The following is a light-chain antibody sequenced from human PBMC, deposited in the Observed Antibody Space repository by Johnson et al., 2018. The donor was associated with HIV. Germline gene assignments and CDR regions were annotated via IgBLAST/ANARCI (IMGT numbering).Light chain of an antibody. V-gene: IGLV1-51*02. CDR1: SSNIGNNH. Sequence: QSVLTQPPSVSAAPGQKVTISCSGSSSNIGNNHVSWYQHFSGTAPKLLIYENNKRPSGIPDRFSGSKSGTSATLGITGLQTGDEADYYCGTWDNSLGVFFVFGTGPEVTGL. CDR2: ENN. J-gene: IGLJ1*01. CDR3: GTWDNSLGVFFV.